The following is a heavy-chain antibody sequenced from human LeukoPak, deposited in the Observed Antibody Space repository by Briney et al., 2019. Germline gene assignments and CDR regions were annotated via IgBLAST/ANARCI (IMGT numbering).Heavy chain of an antibody. J-gene: IGHJ4*02. CDR1: GVSIGSGGYY. CDR3: ARQFDYGDYWGTFDY. D-gene: IGHD4-17*01. Sequence: SETLSLTCTVSGVSIGSGGYYWGWLRQSPGKGLEWIGSMHYSGSTWYNPSLKSRVTISGDTSKNQVSLKVRSVTAADTAVYYCARQFDYGDYWGTFDYWGQGTLVTVAS. V-gene: IGHV4-39*01. CDR2: MHYSGST.